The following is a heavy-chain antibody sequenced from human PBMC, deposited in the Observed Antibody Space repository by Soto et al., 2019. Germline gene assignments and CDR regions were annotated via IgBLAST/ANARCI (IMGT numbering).Heavy chain of an antibody. Sequence: EVQLLESGGGLVQPGGSLRLSCAASGFTFSTNAMSWVRQAPGKGLEWVSGISGSGGSTYYADSVKGRFTISRDNSKNTVYLQMNSLRAEDTAVYYCAKGFWSAFGLDVWGQGTTVTVS. D-gene: IGHD3-3*01. V-gene: IGHV3-23*01. J-gene: IGHJ6*02. CDR1: GFTFSTNA. CDR3: AKGFWSAFGLDV. CDR2: ISGSGGST.